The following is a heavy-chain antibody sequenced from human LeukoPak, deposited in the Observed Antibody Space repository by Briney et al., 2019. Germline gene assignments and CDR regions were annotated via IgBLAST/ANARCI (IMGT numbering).Heavy chain of an antibody. D-gene: IGHD1-26*01. V-gene: IGHV3-49*04. Sequence: GGSLRLSCTASGFTFGDYAMSWVRQAPGKGLEWVGFIRSKAYGGTTEYAASVKGRFTISRDDSKSIAYLQMNSLKTEDTAVYYCTLSGSYPHSHYWGQGTLVTVSS. J-gene: IGHJ4*02. CDR1: GFTFGDYA. CDR2: IRSKAYGGTT. CDR3: TLSGSYPHSHY.